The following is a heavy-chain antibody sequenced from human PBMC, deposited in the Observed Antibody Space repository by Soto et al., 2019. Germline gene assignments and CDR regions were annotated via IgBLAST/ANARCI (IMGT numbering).Heavy chain of an antibody. D-gene: IGHD6-19*01. V-gene: IGHV4-30-2*01. CDR1: GGSISSGGYS. CDR3: ARENQGLGTNWYFDL. J-gene: IGHJ2*01. CDR2: IYHSGST. Sequence: SETLSLTCAVSGGSISSGGYSWSWIRQPPGKGLEWIGYIYHSGSTYYNPSLKSRVTISVDRSKNQFSLKLSSVTAADTAVYYCARENQGLGTNWYFDLWGRGTLVTVSS.